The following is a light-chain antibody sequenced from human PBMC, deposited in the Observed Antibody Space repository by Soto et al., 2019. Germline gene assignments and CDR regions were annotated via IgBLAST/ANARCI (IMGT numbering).Light chain of an antibody. CDR1: QTISSW. V-gene: IGKV1-5*03. CDR3: QHYNSYSEE. CDR2: KAS. J-gene: IGKJ1*01. Sequence: DIQMTQSPSTLSGSVGDRVTITCRASQTISSWLAWYQQKPGKAPKLLIYKASTLKSGVPSRFTGSGSATEFTLTISSLQPDDFATYYCQHYNSYSEEFGQGTKVELK.